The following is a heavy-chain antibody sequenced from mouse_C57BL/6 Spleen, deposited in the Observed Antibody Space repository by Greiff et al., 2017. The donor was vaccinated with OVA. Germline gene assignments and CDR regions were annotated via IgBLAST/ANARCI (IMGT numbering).Heavy chain of an antibody. J-gene: IGHJ4*01. Sequence: QVQLKESGPGLVAPSQTLSITCTVSGFSLTSYGVHWVRQPPGKGLEWLVVIWSDGSTTYNSALKSRLCISKDNSKSQVFLKMNSLQTDDTAMYYCARHGTTVAFYAMDYWGQGTSVTVSS. CDR2: IWSDGST. CDR3: ARHGTTVAFYAMDY. D-gene: IGHD1-1*01. V-gene: IGHV2-6-1*01. CDR1: GFSLTSYG.